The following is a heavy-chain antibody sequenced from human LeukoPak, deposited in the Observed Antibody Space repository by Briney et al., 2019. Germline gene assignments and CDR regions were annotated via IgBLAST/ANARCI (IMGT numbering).Heavy chain of an antibody. D-gene: IGHD5-24*01. CDR2: VSYDGSNK. J-gene: IGHJ3*02. V-gene: IGHV3-30*18. CDR1: GFTFSSYG. Sequence: GGSLRLSCVASGFTFSSYGMNWARQAPGKGLEWVAIVSYDGSNKYYAESVKGRFTISRDNSKNTLYLEMNSLRGEDTAVYYCAKDRRDGYNTDAFDIWGQGTMVTVSS. CDR3: AKDRRDGYNTDAFDI.